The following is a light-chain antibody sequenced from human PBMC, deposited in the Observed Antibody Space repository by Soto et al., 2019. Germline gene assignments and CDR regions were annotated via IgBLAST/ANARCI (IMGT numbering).Light chain of an antibody. J-gene: IGLJ3*02. CDR1: SSDLGGLNY. CDR2: KVD. CDR3: SSYTTVPSPQWV. Sequence: QSALTQPASVSGSPGQSITIPCSGRSSDLGGLNYVSWYQQHPGKVPKLIIYKVDNRPSGISDRFSASKSGNTASLTISGLQAADEAHYYCSSYTTVPSPQWVFAGGTKLTVL. V-gene: IGLV2-14*01.